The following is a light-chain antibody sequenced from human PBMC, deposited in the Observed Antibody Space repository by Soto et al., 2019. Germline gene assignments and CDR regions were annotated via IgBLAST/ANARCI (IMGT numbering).Light chain of an antibody. CDR2: AAS. Sequence: EIVMTQSPGTLSVSPGERATLSCRASQGVGTNLAWYQQRPGQAPRLLIYAASTRATGIPARFSGRGSGTEFTLTISSLQSEAFALYFCQQYNNWPLYSFGQGTKLEIK. J-gene: IGKJ2*01. CDR3: QQYNNWPLYS. CDR1: QGVGTN. V-gene: IGKV3-15*01.